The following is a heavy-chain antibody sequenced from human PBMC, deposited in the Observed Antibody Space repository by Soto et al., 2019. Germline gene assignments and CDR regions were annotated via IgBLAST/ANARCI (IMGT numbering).Heavy chain of an antibody. CDR2: IDWDDDK. Sequence: SGPTLVNPTQTLTLTCTLSGFSLSTSGMRVSWIRQPPGKALEWLARIDWDDDKLYSTSLKTKLTISKDTSKNQVVLTMTNMDPVDTATYYCALTKTWYSSDADYWGQGTLVTVSS. V-gene: IGHV2-70*04. J-gene: IGHJ4*02. CDR1: GFSLSTSGMR. D-gene: IGHD6-19*01. CDR3: ALTKTWYSSDADY.